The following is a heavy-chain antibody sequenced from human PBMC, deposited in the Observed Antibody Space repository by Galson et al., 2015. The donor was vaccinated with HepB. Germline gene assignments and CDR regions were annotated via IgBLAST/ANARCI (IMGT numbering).Heavy chain of an antibody. CDR2: IKQDGSQM. D-gene: IGHD1-14*01. CDR1: GFTFSSYW. V-gene: IGHV3-7*03. CDR3: AREAPEFNQ. Sequence: SLRLSCAASGFTFSSYWMSWVRQAPGKGLEWVANIKQDGSQMNYVESVKGRFTISRDNAKNSLYLQMNSLRAEDTALYYCAREAPEFNQWGQGALVTVSS. J-gene: IGHJ4*02.